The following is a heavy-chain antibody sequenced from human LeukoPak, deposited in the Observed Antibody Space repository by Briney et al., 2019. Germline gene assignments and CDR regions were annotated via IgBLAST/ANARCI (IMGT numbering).Heavy chain of an antibody. J-gene: IGHJ4*02. Sequence: PSETLSLTCTVSGGSISRYYWSWIRQPPGKGLEWIGYIYYSGSTNYNPSLKSRVTISVDTSKNQFSLKLSSVTAADTAVYYCARGYSGYDYLDYWGQGTLVTVSS. D-gene: IGHD5-12*01. CDR2: IYYSGST. CDR1: GGSISRYY. V-gene: IGHV4-59*01. CDR3: ARGYSGYDYLDY.